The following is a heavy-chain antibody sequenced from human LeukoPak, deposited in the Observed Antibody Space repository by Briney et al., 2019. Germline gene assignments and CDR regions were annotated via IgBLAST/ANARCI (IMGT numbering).Heavy chain of an antibody. CDR2: IKQDGSEK. CDR3: AKDIYDCSSTSCPVDY. V-gene: IGHV3-7*01. CDR1: GFTFSSYW. J-gene: IGHJ4*02. Sequence: GGSLRLSCAASGFTFSSYWMSWVRQAPGKGLEWVANIKQDGSEKYYVDSVKGRFTISRDNAKNSLYLQMNSLRAEDTAVYYCAKDIYDCSSTSCPVDYWGQGTLVTVSS. D-gene: IGHD2-2*01.